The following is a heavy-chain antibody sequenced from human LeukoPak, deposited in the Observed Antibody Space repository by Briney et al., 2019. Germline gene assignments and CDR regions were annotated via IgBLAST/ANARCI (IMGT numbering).Heavy chain of an antibody. Sequence: ASVKVSCKVSGYTLTELSMHWVRQAPGKGLEWMGGFDPEDGETTYAQKFQGRVTMTEDTSTDTAYMELSSLRSEDTAVYYCATRGTTTALDAFDIWGQGTMVTVSS. CDR1: GYTLTELS. J-gene: IGHJ3*02. V-gene: IGHV1-24*01. CDR3: ATRGTTTALDAFDI. D-gene: IGHD1-26*01. CDR2: FDPEDGET.